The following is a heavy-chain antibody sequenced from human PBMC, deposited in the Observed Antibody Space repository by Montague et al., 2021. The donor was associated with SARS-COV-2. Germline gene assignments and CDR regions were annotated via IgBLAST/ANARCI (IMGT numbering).Heavy chain of an antibody. Sequence: SETLSLTCAVSGGSISSSNWWSWVRQPPGKGLEWIGEIYHSGSTNYNPSLKSRVTISVDKSKNQFSLKLRSVTAADTAVYYCASRGACWFVSNPERSDYWGQGTLVTVSS. J-gene: IGHJ4*02. CDR1: GGSISSSNW. D-gene: IGHD3-10*01. CDR2: IYHSGST. V-gene: IGHV4-4*02. CDR3: ASRGACWFVSNPERSDY.